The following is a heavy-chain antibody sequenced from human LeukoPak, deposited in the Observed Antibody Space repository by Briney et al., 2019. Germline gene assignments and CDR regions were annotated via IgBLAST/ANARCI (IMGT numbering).Heavy chain of an antibody. Sequence: PGGSLRLSCAASGFTFSSYAMHWVRQAPGKGLEWVSAISGSGGSTYYADSVKGRFTISRDNSKNTLYLQMNSLRAEDTAVYYCAKVYYYDSSGYYPYFDYWGQGTLVTVSS. V-gene: IGHV3-23*01. CDR2: ISGSGGST. J-gene: IGHJ4*02. D-gene: IGHD3-22*01. CDR1: GFTFSSYA. CDR3: AKVYYYDSSGYYPYFDY.